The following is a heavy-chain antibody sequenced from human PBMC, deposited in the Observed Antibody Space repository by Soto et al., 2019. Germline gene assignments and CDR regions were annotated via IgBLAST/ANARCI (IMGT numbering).Heavy chain of an antibody. J-gene: IGHJ4*02. V-gene: IGHV3-30*18. CDR1: GFTFSSYG. Sequence: QVQLVESGGGVVQPGRSLSLSCAASGFTFSSYGMHWVRQAPGKGLVWVAVISYDGSNKYYADSVKGRFTISRDNSKNALDLQMNSRRAEDTAGYYCAKDPLDGDNENYFDYWGQGTLVTVAA. CDR3: AKDPLDGDNENYFDY. CDR2: ISYDGSNK.